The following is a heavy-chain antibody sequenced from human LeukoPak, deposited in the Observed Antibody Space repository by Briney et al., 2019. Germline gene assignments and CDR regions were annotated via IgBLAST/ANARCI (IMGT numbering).Heavy chain of an antibody. D-gene: IGHD3-10*01. CDR1: GGSISSGGYY. J-gene: IGHJ5*02. Sequence: PSETLSLTCTVSGGSISSGGYYWSWIRQHPGKGLEWIGYIYHSGSTYYNPSLKSRVTISVDTSKNQFSLKLSSVTAADTAVYYCARDRSYHPNWFDPWGQGTLVTVSS. CDR3: ARDRSYHPNWFDP. V-gene: IGHV4-31*03. CDR2: IYHSGST.